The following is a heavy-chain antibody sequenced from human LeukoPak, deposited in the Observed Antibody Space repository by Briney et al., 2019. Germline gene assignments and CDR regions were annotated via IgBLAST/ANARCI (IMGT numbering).Heavy chain of an antibody. CDR2: IYPGDSDT. Sequence: GESLKISCKGSGYSFTSYWIGWVRQMPGKGLEWMGIIYPGDSDTRYSPSFQGQVAISADKSISTAYLQWSSLKASDTAMYYCARTGYSSGWVFDIWGQGTMVTVSS. J-gene: IGHJ3*02. D-gene: IGHD6-19*01. V-gene: IGHV5-51*01. CDR1: GYSFTSYW. CDR3: ARTGYSSGWVFDI.